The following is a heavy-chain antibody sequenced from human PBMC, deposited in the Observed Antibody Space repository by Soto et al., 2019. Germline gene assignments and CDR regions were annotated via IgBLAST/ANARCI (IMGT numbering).Heavy chain of an antibody. CDR1: GFTFSSYG. V-gene: IGHV3-33*01. Sequence: QVQLVESGGGVVQPGRSLRLSCAASGFTFSSYGMHWVRQAPGKGLEWVAVIWYDGSHKYYADSVQGRFTISRDNSKRTLYLQMSSLRAEDTAVYYCARDLLRYSSSWYFGYWGEGSLVTVS. J-gene: IGHJ4*02. CDR2: IWYDGSHK. D-gene: IGHD6-13*01. CDR3: ARDLLRYSSSWYFGY.